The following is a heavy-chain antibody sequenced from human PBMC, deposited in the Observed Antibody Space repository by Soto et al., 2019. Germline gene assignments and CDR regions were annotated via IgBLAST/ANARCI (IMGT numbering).Heavy chain of an antibody. J-gene: IGHJ6*01. CDR1: GFTFSSYG. CDR2: ISYDGSNK. V-gene: IGHV3-30*18. Sequence: QVQLVESGGGVVQPGRSLRLSCAASGFTFSSYGMHWVRQAPGKGLEWVAVISYDGSNKYYADSMKGRFTISRDNSKNALYLQMNSLGGEDTAVYYCSKDQTVYYPYGMELWGQGTTVTVSS. D-gene: IGHD1-26*01. CDR3: SKDQTVYYPYGMEL.